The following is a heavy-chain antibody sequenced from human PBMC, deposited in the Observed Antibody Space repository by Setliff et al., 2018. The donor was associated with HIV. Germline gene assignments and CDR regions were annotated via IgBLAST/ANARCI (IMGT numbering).Heavy chain of an antibody. Sequence: PSETLSLTCGVSGYSMSSGYYWGWIRQPPGKGLEWIGNVYHTGSTYYNPSLKSRLTISVDTSKNQFSLKMSSVTAADTAVYYCARARGPEGCFDSWGQGTLVTVSS. CDR2: VYHTGST. D-gene: IGHD3-10*01. V-gene: IGHV4-38-2*01. CDR1: GYSMSSGYY. CDR3: ARARGPEGCFDS. J-gene: IGHJ4*02.